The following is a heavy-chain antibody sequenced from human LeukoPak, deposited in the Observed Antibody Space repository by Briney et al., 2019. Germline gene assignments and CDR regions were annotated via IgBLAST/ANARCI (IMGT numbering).Heavy chain of an antibody. D-gene: IGHD3-3*01. Sequence: SETLTLTCRVSGSSISGHYWSWIRQPPGRGLEWIGYIYYIATTNYNPSLKSRVTISLDTSKNQFSLKLSSVTAADTAVYYCARGLEDYYVDSWGQGTLVTVSS. CDR1: GSSISGHY. J-gene: IGHJ4*02. CDR3: ARGLEDYYVDS. CDR2: IYYIATT. V-gene: IGHV4-59*11.